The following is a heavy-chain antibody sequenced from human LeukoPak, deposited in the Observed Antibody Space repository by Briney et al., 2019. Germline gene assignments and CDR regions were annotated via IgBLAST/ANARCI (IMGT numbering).Heavy chain of an antibody. CDR3: AKDQAAGYCSSTSCYVFDY. CDR2: IRYDGSNK. Sequence: GGSLRLSCAASGFTFSSYGMHWVRQAPGKGLEWVAFIRYDGSNKYYADSVKGRFTISRDNSKNTLYLQMNSLRAEDTAVYYCAKDQAAGYCSSTSCYVFDYWGQGTLVTVSS. V-gene: IGHV3-30*02. J-gene: IGHJ4*02. CDR1: GFTFSSYG. D-gene: IGHD2-2*01.